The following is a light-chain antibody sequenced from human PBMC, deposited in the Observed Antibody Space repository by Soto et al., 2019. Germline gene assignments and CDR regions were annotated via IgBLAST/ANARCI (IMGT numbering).Light chain of an antibody. V-gene: IGLV2-14*01. CDR1: SSDVGGYNY. J-gene: IGLJ3*02. CDR2: DVT. CDR3: SSYTGRSTWV. Sequence: ALTQPASVSGSPGQSITISCTGTSSDVGGYNYVSWYQQHPGKAPKLMIYDVTNRPSGVSNRFSGSKSGNTASLTISGLQAEDEADYYCSSYTGRSTWVFGGGTKLTVL.